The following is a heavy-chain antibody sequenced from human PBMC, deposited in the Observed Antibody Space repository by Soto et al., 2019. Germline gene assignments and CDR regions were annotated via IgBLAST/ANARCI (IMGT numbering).Heavy chain of an antibody. D-gene: IGHD6-6*01. J-gene: IGHJ6*02. Sequence: SVKVSCKASGGTFSSYAISWVRQAPGQGLEWMGGIIPIFGTANYAQKFQGRVTITADESTSTAYMELSSLRSEDTAVYYCARRQLRYSSSSYYYYGMDVWGQGTTVTVSS. V-gene: IGHV1-69*13. CDR1: GGTFSSYA. CDR2: IIPIFGTA. CDR3: ARRQLRYSSSSYYYYGMDV.